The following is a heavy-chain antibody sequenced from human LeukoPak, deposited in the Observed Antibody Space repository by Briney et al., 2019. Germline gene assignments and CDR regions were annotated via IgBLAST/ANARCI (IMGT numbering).Heavy chain of an antibody. CDR1: GYTFTTHD. J-gene: IGHJ5*02. CDR3: ARGPSQQQLRLGYWFDP. CDR2: MNPNSGNT. Sequence: ASVKVYCKTSGYTFTTHDINWVRQATGQGLEWMGWMNPNSGNTGYAQKFQGRVTMTKNTSSSTAYMELSSLRSDDTAVYYCARGPSQQQLRLGYWFDPWGQGTLVTVSS. D-gene: IGHD6-13*01. V-gene: IGHV1-8*01.